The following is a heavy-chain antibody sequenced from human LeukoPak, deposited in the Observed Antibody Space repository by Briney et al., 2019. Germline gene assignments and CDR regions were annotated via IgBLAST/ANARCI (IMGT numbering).Heavy chain of an antibody. CDR3: AKTRESQGRGGYGSHLFDY. V-gene: IGHV3-23*01. CDR2: ISDNGGET. D-gene: IGHD3-10*01. Sequence: PGGSLRLSCAASGFTFTDYAMSWVRQAPEKGLEWISTISDNGGETYYADSVKGRFAISRDNSKNTLFLQMNSLRAEDSAVYYCAKTRESQGRGGYGSHLFDYWGQGTLVTVSS. J-gene: IGHJ4*02. CDR1: GFTFTDYA.